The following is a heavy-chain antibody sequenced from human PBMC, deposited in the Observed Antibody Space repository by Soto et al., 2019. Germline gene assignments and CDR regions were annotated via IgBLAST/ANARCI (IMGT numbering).Heavy chain of an antibody. CDR2: ISYDGSNK. V-gene: IGHV3-30-3*01. D-gene: IGHD4-17*01. CDR1: GFTFINYA. CDR3: ARDQVKGTMTIL. J-gene: IGHJ4*02. Sequence: QVQLVEPGGGVVQPGRCLRLSCAASGFTFINYAMHWVRQAPGKGLEWVAVISYDGSNKYYADSVKGRFTISRDNSKNTMYLQMNSLSAEDTAVYHCARDQVKGTMTILWGQGTLVTVSS.